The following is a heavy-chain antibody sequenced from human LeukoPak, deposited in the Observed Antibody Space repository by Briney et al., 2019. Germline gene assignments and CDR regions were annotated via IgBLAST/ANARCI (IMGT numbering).Heavy chain of an antibody. J-gene: IGHJ4*02. CDR2: ISYDGSNK. CDR1: GFTFSSYG. D-gene: IGHD5-12*01. Sequence: QAGGSPRLSCAASGFTFSSYGMHWVRQAPGKGLEWVAVISYDGSNKYYADSVKGRFTISRDNSKNTLYLQMNSLRAEDTAVYYCAKILRPSIVAAIVDYWGQGTLVTVSS. V-gene: IGHV3-30*18. CDR3: AKILRPSIVAAIVDY.